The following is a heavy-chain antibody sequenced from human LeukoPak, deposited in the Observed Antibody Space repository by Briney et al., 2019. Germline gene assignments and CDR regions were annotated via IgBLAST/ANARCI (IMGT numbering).Heavy chain of an antibody. CDR3: ARYCSSTSCYGPWDAFDI. V-gene: IGHV4-34*01. D-gene: IGHD2-2*01. CDR2: INHSGST. J-gene: IGHJ3*02. Sequence: SETLSLTCAVYGGSFSGYYWSWIRQPPGKGLEWIGEINHSGSTNYNPSLKSRVTISVDTSKNQFSLKLSPVTAADTAVYYCARYCSSTSCYGPWDAFDIWGQGTMVTVSS. CDR1: GGSFSGYY.